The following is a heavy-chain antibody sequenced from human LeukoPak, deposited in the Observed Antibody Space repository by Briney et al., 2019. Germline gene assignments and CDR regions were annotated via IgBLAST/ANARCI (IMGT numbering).Heavy chain of an antibody. CDR3: ARDCSGGICHSEY. D-gene: IGHD2-15*01. V-gene: IGHV1-18*01. CDR2: ISGYTGNT. CDR1: GYTFTTYA. J-gene: IGHJ4*02. Sequence: ASVKVSCKASGYTFTTYAISWVRQAPGQGLEWMGWISGYTGNTNYAQKVQGRVTMTTDTSTSTAYMELRSLRSDDTAVYYCARDCSGGICHSEYWGQGTLVTVSS.